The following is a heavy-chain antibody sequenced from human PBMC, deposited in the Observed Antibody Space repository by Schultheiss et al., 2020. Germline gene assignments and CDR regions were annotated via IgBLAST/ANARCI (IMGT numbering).Heavy chain of an antibody. CDR3: ARDLRDGYFDY. Sequence: GSLILSCAASGFTFCSYSMNWVRQAPGKGLGWVSSISSSSSYIYYADSVKGRFTISRDNAKNSLYLQMNSLRAEETAVYYCARDLRDGYFDYWGQGTLVTVSS. V-gene: IGHV3-21*01. CDR1: GFTFCSYS. J-gene: IGHJ4*02. CDR2: ISSSSSYI.